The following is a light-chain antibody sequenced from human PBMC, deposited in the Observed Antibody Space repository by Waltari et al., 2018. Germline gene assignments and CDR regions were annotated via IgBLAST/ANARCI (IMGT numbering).Light chain of an antibody. CDR2: AAS. Sequence: IQLTQSPSSLSASVGDRVPITCRASQGISSYLAWYQQKPGKAPKLLIYAASTLQSGVPSRFSGSGSGTYFTLTISSLQPEDFATYYCQQLNSYAFTFGPGTKVDIK. V-gene: IGKV1-9*01. CDR3: QQLNSYAFT. CDR1: QGISSY. J-gene: IGKJ3*01.